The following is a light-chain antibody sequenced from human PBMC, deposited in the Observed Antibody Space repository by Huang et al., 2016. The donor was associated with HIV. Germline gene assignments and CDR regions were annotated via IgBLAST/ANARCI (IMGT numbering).Light chain of an antibody. CDR2: GAS. Sequence: EIVMTQSPATLSVSPGERATLSCRASQSVSSSLAWYQQKPGQAPRLLIYGASSRATDIPARFSGSGAGTDFTLTISSLQSEEFALYFCQQYNNWPRTFGPGTKVDI. CDR1: QSVSSS. V-gene: IGKV3-15*01. CDR3: QQYNNWPRT. J-gene: IGKJ3*01.